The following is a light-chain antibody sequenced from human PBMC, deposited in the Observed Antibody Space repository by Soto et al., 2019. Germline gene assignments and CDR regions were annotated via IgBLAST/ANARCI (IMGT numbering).Light chain of an antibody. CDR3: SSHAGSKRV. J-gene: IGLJ1*01. CDR2: DVS. Sequence: QSALTQPPSASGSPGQSVTISCTGTSSDVGGYNYVSWYQQHPGKAPKLMIYDVSKRPSGVPDRFSGSKSGTTASLTVSGLEAEDEADYYCSSHAGSKRVFGTGTKLTVL. V-gene: IGLV2-8*01. CDR1: SSDVGGYNY.